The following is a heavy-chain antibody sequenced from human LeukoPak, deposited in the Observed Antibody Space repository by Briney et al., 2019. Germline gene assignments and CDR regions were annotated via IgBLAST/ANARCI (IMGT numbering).Heavy chain of an antibody. D-gene: IGHD2-8*02. Sequence: ASVKVSCKASGYTFTGYYMHWVRQAPGQGLEWMGGIIPIFGTANYAQKFQGRVTITADESTSTAYMELSSLRSEDTAVYYCARLAPWSYYYYYMDVWGKGTTVTVSS. CDR2: IIPIFGTA. CDR1: GYTFTGYY. V-gene: IGHV1-69*13. J-gene: IGHJ6*03. CDR3: ARLAPWSYYYYYMDV.